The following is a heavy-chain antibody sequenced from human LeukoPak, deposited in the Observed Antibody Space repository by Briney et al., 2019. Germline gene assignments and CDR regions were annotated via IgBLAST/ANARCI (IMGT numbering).Heavy chain of an antibody. CDR2: INEDGSVK. Sequence: GGSLRLSCAASGFTFTSYWMTWVRQAPGKGLEWLTNINEDGSVKHYVDSVRGRFTISRDNAKNSLYLQMNSLRAEDTAVYYCARAVNYYDSSGYLYWGQGTLVTVSS. D-gene: IGHD3-22*01. V-gene: IGHV3-7*01. J-gene: IGHJ4*02. CDR1: GFTFTSYW. CDR3: ARAVNYYDSSGYLY.